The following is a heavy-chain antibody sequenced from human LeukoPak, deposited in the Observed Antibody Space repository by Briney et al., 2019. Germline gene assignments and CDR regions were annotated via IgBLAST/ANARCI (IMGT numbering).Heavy chain of an antibody. V-gene: IGHV4-59*06. CDR2: IYYSGST. CDR1: GGSISSYY. Sequence: SETLSLTCTVSGGSISSYYWSWIRQHPGKGLEWIGYIYYSGSTYYNPSLKSRVTISVDTSKNQFSLKLSSVTAADTAVYYCARDLGYYGDYGRESGDAFDIWGQGTMVTVSS. D-gene: IGHD4-17*01. J-gene: IGHJ3*02. CDR3: ARDLGYYGDYGRESGDAFDI.